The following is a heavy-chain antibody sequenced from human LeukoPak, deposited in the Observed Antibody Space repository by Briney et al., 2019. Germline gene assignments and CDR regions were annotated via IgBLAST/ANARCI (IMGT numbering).Heavy chain of an antibody. CDR1: GFTFSSYW. D-gene: IGHD2-15*01. V-gene: IGHV3-7*01. J-gene: IGHJ5*02. Sequence: GGSLRLSCAASGFTFSSYWMSWVRQAPGKGLEWVANIKQDGSEKYYVDSVKGRFTISRDNAKNSLYLQMNSLRAEDTAVYYCARGLVVVAAWVWFDPWGQGTLVTVSS. CDR2: IKQDGSEK. CDR3: ARGLVVVAAWVWFDP.